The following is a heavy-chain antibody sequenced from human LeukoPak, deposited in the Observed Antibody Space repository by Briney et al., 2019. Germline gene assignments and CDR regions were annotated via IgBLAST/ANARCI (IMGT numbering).Heavy chain of an antibody. J-gene: IGHJ5*02. CDR1: GGSISSYY. V-gene: IGHV4-59*01. CDR3: ARVGRSSDWFDP. CDR2: IYYSGST. Sequence: SETLSLTCTVSGGSISSYYWSWIRQPPGKGLEWIGYIYYSGSTNYNPSLKTRVTISVDTSKNQFSLKLSSVTAADTAVYYCARVGRSSDWFDPWGQGTLVTVSS.